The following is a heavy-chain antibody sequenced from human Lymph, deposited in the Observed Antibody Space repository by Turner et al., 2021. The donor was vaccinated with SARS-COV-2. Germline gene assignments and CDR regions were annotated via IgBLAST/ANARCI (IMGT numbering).Heavy chain of an antibody. D-gene: IGHD2-15*01. V-gene: IGHV3-11*06. CDR2: ISSSSSYT. CDR1: GFTFSDYY. Sequence: QVQLVESGGGLVKPGGSLRLSCAASGFTFSDYYMSWIRQDPGKGLEWVSYISSSSSYTNYADSVKGRFTISRDNAKNSLYLQMNSLRAEDTAVYYCAREYCSGGICYSYYFDYWGQGTLVTVSS. J-gene: IGHJ4*02. CDR3: AREYCSGGICYSYYFDY.